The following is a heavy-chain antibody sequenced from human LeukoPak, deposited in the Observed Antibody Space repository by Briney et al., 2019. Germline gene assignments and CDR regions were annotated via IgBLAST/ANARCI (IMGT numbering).Heavy chain of an antibody. CDR2: IIPIFGTA. J-gene: IGHJ4*02. D-gene: IGHD3-22*01. Sequence: GASVKVSCKASGGTFSSYAISWVRQAPGQGLEWMGGIIPIFGTANYAQKFQGRVTITTDESTSTAYMELSSLRSQDTAVYYCARGMGLYYDSSGYYGILDYWGQGTLVTVSS. CDR3: ARGMGLYYDSSGYYGILDY. CDR1: GGTFSSYA. V-gene: IGHV1-69*05.